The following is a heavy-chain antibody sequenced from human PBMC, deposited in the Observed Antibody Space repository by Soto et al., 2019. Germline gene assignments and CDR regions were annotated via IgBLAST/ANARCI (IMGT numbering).Heavy chain of an antibody. J-gene: IGHJ4*02. CDR2: IIPIFTRT. D-gene: IGHD2-15*01. V-gene: IGHV1-69*01. CDR1: GGTFSTSS. CDR3: ARDVVRSTAGDS. Sequence: QLQLVQSGTEVKEPGSSVKVSSKASGGTFSTSSFVWVRQGPGQGLEWMGGIIPIFTRTNFAQKFQGRVTFSADESTRTTYMELRSLTSEDPAIYYCARDVVRSTAGDSWGQGTLVTVSS.